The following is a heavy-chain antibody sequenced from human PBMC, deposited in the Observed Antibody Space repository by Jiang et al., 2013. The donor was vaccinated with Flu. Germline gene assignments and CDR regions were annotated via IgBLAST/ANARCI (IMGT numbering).Heavy chain of an antibody. CDR3: AREAGSGWSRTYYFDY. J-gene: IGHJ4*02. CDR1: GGTFSSYA. CDR2: IIPIFGIA. V-gene: IGHV1-69*01. D-gene: IGHD6-19*01. Sequence: GAEVKKPGSSVKVSCKASGGTFSSYAISWVRQAPGQGLEWMGGIIPIFGIANYAQKFQGRVTITADESTSTAYMELSSLRSEDTAVYYCAREAGSGWSRTYYFDYWGQGTLVTVSS.